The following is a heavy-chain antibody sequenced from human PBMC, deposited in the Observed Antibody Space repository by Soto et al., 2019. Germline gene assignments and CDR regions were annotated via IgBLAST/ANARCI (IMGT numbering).Heavy chain of an antibody. CDR3: ARDAVAGYNPPYGTDV. D-gene: IGHD6-19*01. Sequence: PSETLSLTCAVYGGSISSYYWSWIRQPPGKGLEWIGFISYSGSTNRNPSLKSRVTISVDTSKNQFSLELRSVTAEDTAIYYCARDAVAGYNPPYGTDVWGQGTTVTVSS. J-gene: IGHJ6*02. CDR1: GGSISSYY. CDR2: ISYSGST. V-gene: IGHV4-59*01.